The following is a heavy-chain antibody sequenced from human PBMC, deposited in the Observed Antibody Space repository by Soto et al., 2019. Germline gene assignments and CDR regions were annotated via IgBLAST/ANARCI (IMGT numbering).Heavy chain of an antibody. D-gene: IGHD5-12*01. CDR3: ARDIVATVESFSYYGLDG. CDR1: GFPFSRYI. J-gene: IGHJ6*02. V-gene: IGHV3-48*02. Sequence: GGSLILSCASSGFPFSRYIMTLVRPAPGKGLEWVSYISSTSGTIYYADPVKGRFTISRDNAKNSMFLQMNSLRDDDTAVYYCARDIVATVESFSYYGLDGWGQGITVTIS. CDR2: ISSTSGTI.